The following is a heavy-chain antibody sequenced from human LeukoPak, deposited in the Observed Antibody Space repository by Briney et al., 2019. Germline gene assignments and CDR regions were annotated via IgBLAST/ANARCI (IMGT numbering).Heavy chain of an antibody. CDR3: ARANKDYGSGSYPWFDP. CDR2: IYYSGST. Sequence: SQTLSLTYTVSGGSISSGGYYWSWIRQHPGKGLEWIGYIYYSGSTYYNPSPKSRVTISVDTSKNQFSLKLSSVTAADTAVYYCARANKDYGSGSYPWFDPWGQGTLVTVSS. J-gene: IGHJ5*02. D-gene: IGHD3-10*01. V-gene: IGHV4-31*03. CDR1: GGSISSGGYY.